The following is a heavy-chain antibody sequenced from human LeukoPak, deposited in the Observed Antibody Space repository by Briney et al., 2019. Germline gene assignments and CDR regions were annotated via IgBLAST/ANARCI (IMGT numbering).Heavy chain of an antibody. CDR3: AKDQPGDYYDSTDRSINDY. D-gene: IGHD3-22*01. Sequence: GGSLRLSCAASGFTFSSYGMHWVRQAPGKGLEWVAVISYDGSNKYYADSVKGRFTISRDNSKNTLYLQMNSLRAEDTAVYYCAKDQPGDYYDSTDRSINDYWGQGTLVTVSS. CDR1: GFTFSSYG. CDR2: ISYDGSNK. V-gene: IGHV3-30*18. J-gene: IGHJ4*02.